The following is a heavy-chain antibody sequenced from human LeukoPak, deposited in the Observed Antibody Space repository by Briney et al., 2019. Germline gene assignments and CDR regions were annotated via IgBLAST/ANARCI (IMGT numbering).Heavy chain of an antibody. CDR1: GDSISSYNYF. J-gene: IGHJ4*02. CDR3: ARASSGYYWDFDY. D-gene: IGHD3-22*01. Sequence: PSETLSLTCTVSGDSISSYNYFWGWIRQPPGKGLEWVGSIYYRGNTYYNPSLKSRVTLSADTSKNQFSLKVTSVTAADTAVYYCARASSGYYWDFDYWGKGALVTVSS. V-gene: IGHV4-39*01. CDR2: IYYRGNT.